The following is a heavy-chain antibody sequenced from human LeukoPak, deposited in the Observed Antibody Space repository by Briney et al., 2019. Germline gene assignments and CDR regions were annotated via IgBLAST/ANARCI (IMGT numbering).Heavy chain of an antibody. CDR1: GYSFTIYW. CDR2: IYPGDSDT. CDR3: ARQVAARQCGYYFDY. J-gene: IGHJ4*02. V-gene: IGHV5-51*01. D-gene: IGHD6-6*01. Sequence: GESLKISCKGSGYSFTIYWIGWVRQMPGKVLEWMGIIYPGDSDTRYSPSFQGQVTISADKSISTAYLQWSSLKASDTAMYYCARQVAARQCGYYFDYWGQGTLVTVSS.